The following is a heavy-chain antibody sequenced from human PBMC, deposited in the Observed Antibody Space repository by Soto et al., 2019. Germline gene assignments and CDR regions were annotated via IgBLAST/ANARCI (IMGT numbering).Heavy chain of an antibody. V-gene: IGHV3-30*14. CDR1: GFSFTKHA. D-gene: IGHD2-15*01. Sequence: QVQLVESGGGMVQPGGSLRLSCVGSGFSFTKHALHWVRQAPGKGLEWVAVVSYDQTNKYYSDSVRFSISRDNAKSTLYLQMNSLRPEDTAVYYCAIQRSQGGLTEFHHWGQGTPVIVS. CDR2: VSYDQTNK. CDR3: AIQRSQGGLTEFHH. J-gene: IGHJ1*01.